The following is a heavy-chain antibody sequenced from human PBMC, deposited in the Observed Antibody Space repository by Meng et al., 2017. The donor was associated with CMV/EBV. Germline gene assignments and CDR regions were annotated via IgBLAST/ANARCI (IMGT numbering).Heavy chain of an antibody. V-gene: IGHV3-30*02. Sequence: GESLKISCAASGFTFSSYGMHWVRQAPGKGLEWVAFIRYDGSNKYYADSVKGRFTISRDNSKNTLYLQMNSLRAEDTAVYYCAKALYQLPTHYYYGMDVWDQGTTVTVSS. D-gene: IGHD2-2*01. CDR3: AKALYQLPTHYYYGMDV. CDR1: GFTFSSYG. J-gene: IGHJ6*02. CDR2: IRYDGSNK.